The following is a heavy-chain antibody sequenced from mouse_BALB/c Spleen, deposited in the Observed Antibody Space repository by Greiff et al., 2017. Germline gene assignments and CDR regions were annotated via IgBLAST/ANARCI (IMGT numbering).Heavy chain of an antibody. Sequence: VKVVESGPGLVAPSQSLSITCTVSGFSLTSYGVHWVRQPPGKGLEWLGVIWAGGSTNYNSALMSRLSISKDNSKSQVFLKMNSLQTDDTAMYYCARVYYDYDVAWFAYWGQGTLVTVSA. V-gene: IGHV2-9*02. CDR3: ARVYYDYDVAWFAY. D-gene: IGHD2-4*01. CDR1: GFSLTSYG. CDR2: IWAGGST. J-gene: IGHJ3*01.